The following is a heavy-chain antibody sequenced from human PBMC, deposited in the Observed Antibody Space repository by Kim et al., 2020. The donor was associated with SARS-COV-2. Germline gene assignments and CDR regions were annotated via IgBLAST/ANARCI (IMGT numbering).Heavy chain of an antibody. CDR3: ARHEYCSSTSCPAPLDY. J-gene: IGHJ4*02. CDR1: GFTFSSYS. D-gene: IGHD2-2*01. Sequence: GGSLRLSCAASGFTFSSYSMNWVRQAPGKGLEWVSSISSSSSYIYYADSVKGRFTISRDNAKNSLYLQMNSLRAEDTAVYYCARHEYCSSTSCPAPLDYWGQGTLVTVSS. CDR2: ISSSSSYI. V-gene: IGHV3-21*01.